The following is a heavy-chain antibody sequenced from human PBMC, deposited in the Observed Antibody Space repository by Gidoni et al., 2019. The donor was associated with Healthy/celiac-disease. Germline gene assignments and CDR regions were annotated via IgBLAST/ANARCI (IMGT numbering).Heavy chain of an antibody. CDR2: ISGSGGST. Sequence: EVQPLESGGGLVQPGGSLGLSCAASGFTFGSYAMSWVRQAPGKGLEWVSGISGSGGSTYYADSVKGRFTISRDNSKNTLYLQMNSLRAEDTAVYYCAKVVVRGVLDAFDIWGQGTMVTVSS. J-gene: IGHJ3*02. V-gene: IGHV3-23*01. D-gene: IGHD3-10*01. CDR3: AKVVVRGVLDAFDI. CDR1: GFTFGSYA.